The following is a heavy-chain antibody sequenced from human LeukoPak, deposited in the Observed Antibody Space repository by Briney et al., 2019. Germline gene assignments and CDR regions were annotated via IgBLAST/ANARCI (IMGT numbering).Heavy chain of an antibody. CDR2: IDTSGNT. D-gene: IGHD3-10*01. J-gene: IGHJ3*02. V-gene: IGHV4-4*07. Sequence: NASETLSLTCTLSGGSISIYRWSWIRQPAGKGLEWMGRIDTSGNTNYNPSLNGRVTMSVDTSKTQFYLNLRSVTAADTAICYCARGIVRGVSAPDIWGQGTMVTVSS. CDR3: ARGIVRGVSAPDI. CDR1: GGSISIYR.